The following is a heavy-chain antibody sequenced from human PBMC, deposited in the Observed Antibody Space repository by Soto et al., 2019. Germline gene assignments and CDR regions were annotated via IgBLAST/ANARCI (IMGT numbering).Heavy chain of an antibody. J-gene: IGHJ4*02. CDR1: GFTFSSYA. CDR2: ISSGSSYI. D-gene: IGHD6-25*01. Sequence: GGSLRLSCAASGFTFSSYAMSWVRQAPGKGLEWVSAISSGSSYIYHADSVKGRFTISRNNAKKSLYLLMNSLRAEDTAVYYCARDSAAGHFDYWGQGVLVTVSS. V-gene: IGHV3-21*01. CDR3: ARDSAAGHFDY.